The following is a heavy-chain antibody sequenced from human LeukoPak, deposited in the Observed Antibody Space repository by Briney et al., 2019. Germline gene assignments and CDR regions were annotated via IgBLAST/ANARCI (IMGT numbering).Heavy chain of an antibody. CDR1: GGSFSGYS. J-gene: IGHJ4*02. Sequence: PSETLAPTCDVLGGSFSGYSWSWIRQPPGKGLDWIGEINHSGSTNYNPSLKSRVTISVDTSKNQFSLKLSSVTAADTVVYYCAREVTTNHYYFDYWGQGTLVIVSS. D-gene: IGHD4-17*01. CDR2: INHSGST. V-gene: IGHV4-34*01. CDR3: AREVTTNHYYFDY.